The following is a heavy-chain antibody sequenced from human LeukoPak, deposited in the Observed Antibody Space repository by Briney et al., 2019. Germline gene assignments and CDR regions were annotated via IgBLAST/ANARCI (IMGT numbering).Heavy chain of an antibody. J-gene: IGHJ3*02. CDR3: AREWELRAFDI. CDR2: ISSSGSTI. D-gene: IGHD1-26*01. CDR1: GFTFSSYS. Sequence: GGSLRLSCAASGFTFSSYSMNWVRQAPGKGLEWVSYISSSGSTIYYADSVKGRFTISRDNAKNSLYLQMNSLRAEDTAVYYCAREWELRAFDIWGQGTMVTVSS. V-gene: IGHV3-48*04.